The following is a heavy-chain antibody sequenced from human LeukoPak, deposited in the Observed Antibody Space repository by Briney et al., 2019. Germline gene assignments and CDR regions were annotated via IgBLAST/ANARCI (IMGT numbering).Heavy chain of an antibody. CDR1: GASVISGPHY. Sequence: SETLSLTCSVSGASVISGPHYWSWIRQPPGKGLDWIGHGVYPESTNYNPSLKSRVTISVDTSKRQFSLQLRSVTAADTAIYYCARDNWGSLDYWGQGILVTVSS. CDR3: ARDNWGSLDY. J-gene: IGHJ4*02. D-gene: IGHD7-27*01. V-gene: IGHV4-61*01. CDR2: GVYPEST.